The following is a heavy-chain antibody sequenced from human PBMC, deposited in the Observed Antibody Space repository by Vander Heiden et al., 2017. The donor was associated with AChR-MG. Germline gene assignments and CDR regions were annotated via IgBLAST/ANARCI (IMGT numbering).Heavy chain of an antibody. D-gene: IGHD1-20*01. J-gene: IGHJ4*02. V-gene: IGHV3-48*03. CDR2: ISSSGSTI. CDR1: VFTFSSHE. CDR3: ARVAQSHNWNYLFFHSDY. Sequence: EVQLVESGGGLVQPGGSLRLSCAASVFTFSSHEMNWVRQAPGKGLEWVSYISSSGSTIYYADSVKGRFTISRDNAKNSLYLQMNSLRAEDTAVYYCARVAQSHNWNYLFFHSDYWGQGTLVTVSS.